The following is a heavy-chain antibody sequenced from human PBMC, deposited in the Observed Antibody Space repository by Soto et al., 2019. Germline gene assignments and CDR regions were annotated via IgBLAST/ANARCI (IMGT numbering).Heavy chain of an antibody. V-gene: IGHV4-61*01. J-gene: IGHJ3*02. D-gene: IGHD2-15*01. CDR2: IYYSGST. CDR1: GGSVSSGSYY. CDR3: ARVGYCSGGSCYFPGPPAFDI. Sequence: QVQLQESGPGLVKPSETLSLTCTVSGGSVSSGSYYWSWIRQPPGKGLEWIGYIYYSGSTNYNPSLKSRVTISVDTSKNQFSLKLSSVTAADTAVYYCARVGYCSGGSCYFPGPPAFDIWGQGTMVTVSS.